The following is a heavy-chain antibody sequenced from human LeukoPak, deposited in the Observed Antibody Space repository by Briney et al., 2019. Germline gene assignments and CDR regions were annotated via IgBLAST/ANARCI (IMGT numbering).Heavy chain of an antibody. CDR3: ARHDYHSNSDAFDV. J-gene: IGHJ3*01. D-gene: IGHD4-23*01. CDR1: GFTFSSYY. V-gene: IGHV3-74*01. Sequence: GGSLRLSCAASGFTFSSYYMHWVRQAPGKGLVWVTRISADGSSTLYADSVKGRFTISRDNAKNTLYLQMNSLRAEDTAVYYCARHDYHSNSDAFDVWGQGTMVTVSS. CDR2: ISADGSST.